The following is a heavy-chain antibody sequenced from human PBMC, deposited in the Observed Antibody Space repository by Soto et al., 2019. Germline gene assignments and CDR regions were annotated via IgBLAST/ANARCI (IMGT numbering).Heavy chain of an antibody. CDR1: GYTFTSYG. Sequence: ASVKVSCKASGYTFTSYGISWVRQAPGQGLEWMGWISAYNGNTNYAQKLQGRVTMTTDTSTSTAYMELRSLRSDDTAVYYCERDHEIVVVPAAAPPYYYGMDAWGQGTTVTVSS. D-gene: IGHD2-2*01. V-gene: IGHV1-18*04. J-gene: IGHJ6*02. CDR2: ISAYNGNT. CDR3: ERDHEIVVVPAAAPPYYYGMDA.